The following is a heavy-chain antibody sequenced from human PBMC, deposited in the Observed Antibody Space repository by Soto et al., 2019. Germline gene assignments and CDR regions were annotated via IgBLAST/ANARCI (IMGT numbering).Heavy chain of an antibody. CDR3: AKMGVGNGDYFRAFDI. J-gene: IGHJ3*02. Sequence: EVQLLESGGGLVQPGGSLRLSCAASGFTFSSYAMSWFRQAPGKGLEWVSAISGSGGSTYYADSVKGRFTISRDNSKNTLYLQMNSLRAEDTAVYYCAKMGVGNGDYFRAFDIWGQGTMVTVSS. V-gene: IGHV3-23*01. CDR2: ISGSGGST. CDR1: GFTFSSYA. D-gene: IGHD4-17*01.